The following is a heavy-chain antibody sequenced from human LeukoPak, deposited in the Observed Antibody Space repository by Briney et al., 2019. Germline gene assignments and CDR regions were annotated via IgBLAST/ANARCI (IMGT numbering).Heavy chain of an antibody. J-gene: IGHJ5*02. CDR2: INPSGGST. CDR3: ARVGAVPAARGWFDP. V-gene: IGHV1-46*01. D-gene: IGHD2-2*01. Sequence: ASVKVSCKASGYTFTSYYMHWVRQAPGQGLEWMGIINPSGGSTSYAQKFQGRVTMTRDTSTSTVYMGLSSLRSEDTAVYYCARVGAVPAARGWFDPWGQGTLVTVSS. CDR1: GYTFTSYY.